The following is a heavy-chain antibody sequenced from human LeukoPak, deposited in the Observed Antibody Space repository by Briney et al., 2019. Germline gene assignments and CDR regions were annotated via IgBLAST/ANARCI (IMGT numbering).Heavy chain of an antibody. CDR2: INPNSGGT. CDR3: ARDGWELLLNFQH. D-gene: IGHD1-26*01. J-gene: IGHJ1*01. CDR1: GYTFTGYY. Sequence: GASVKVSCKASGYTFTGYYMHWVRQAPGQGLEWMGRINPNSGGTNYAQKFQGRVTMTRDTSISTAYMELSRLRSDDTAVYYCARDGWELLLNFQHWGQGTLVTVSS. V-gene: IGHV1-2*06.